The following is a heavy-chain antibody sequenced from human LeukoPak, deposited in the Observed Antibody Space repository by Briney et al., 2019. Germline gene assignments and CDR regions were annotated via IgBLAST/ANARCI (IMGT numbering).Heavy chain of an antibody. CDR2: IYTSGST. Sequence: PSETLSLTCAVSGGSISSGSYYWSWIRQPAGKGLEWIGRIYTSGSTNYNPSLKSRVTLSVDTSKNQFSLKLSSVTAADTAVYYCARGGGYYDSSGYYSEYFQHWGQGTLVTVSS. V-gene: IGHV4-61*02. J-gene: IGHJ1*01. CDR1: GGSISSGSYY. CDR3: ARGGGYYDSSGYYSEYFQH. D-gene: IGHD3-22*01.